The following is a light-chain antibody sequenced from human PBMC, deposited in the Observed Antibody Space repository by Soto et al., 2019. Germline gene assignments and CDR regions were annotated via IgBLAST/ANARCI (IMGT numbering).Light chain of an antibody. V-gene: IGLV1-51*01. CDR1: SSNIGNNP. CDR2: DNN. J-gene: IGLJ3*02. Sequence: QSVLTQPPSVSAAPGQKVTISCSGRSSNIGNNPVCWYQQLPGTAPKLLIYDNNKRPSGIPDRFSGSRSGTSATLGITGLQTGDEADYYCGTWDSSLSAGVFGGGTKLTVL. CDR3: GTWDSSLSAGV.